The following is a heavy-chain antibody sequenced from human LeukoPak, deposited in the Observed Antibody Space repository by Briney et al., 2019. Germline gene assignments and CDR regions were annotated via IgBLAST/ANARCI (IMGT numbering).Heavy chain of an antibody. V-gene: IGHV2-5*01. CDR1: GFSLSTRGVG. D-gene: IGHD3-22*01. CDR2: IYWNDDK. CDR3: VHTYYYDSSGYYYQYYYGMDV. Sequence: SGPTLVNPTQTLTLTCTFSGFSLSTRGVGVAWIRQPPGKTLEWLALIYWNDDKRYSPSLKSRLTITKDTSKNQVLLTVTNVDPVDTATYYCVHTYYYDSSGYYYQYYYGMDVWGQGTTVTVSS. J-gene: IGHJ6*02.